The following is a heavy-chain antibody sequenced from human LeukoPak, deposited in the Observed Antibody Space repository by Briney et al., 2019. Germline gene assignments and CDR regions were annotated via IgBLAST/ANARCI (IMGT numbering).Heavy chain of an antibody. CDR2: INHSGST. CDR3: ARGGTDGLLWSGESPDWFDP. V-gene: IGHV4-34*01. D-gene: IGHD3-10*01. CDR1: GGSFSGYY. J-gene: IGHJ5*02. Sequence: SETLSLTCAVYGGSFSGYYWSWIRQPPGKGLEWIGEINHSGSTNYNPSLKSRVTVSVDTSKNQFSLKLSSVTAADTAVYYCARGGTDGLLWSGESPDWFDPWGQGTLVTVSS.